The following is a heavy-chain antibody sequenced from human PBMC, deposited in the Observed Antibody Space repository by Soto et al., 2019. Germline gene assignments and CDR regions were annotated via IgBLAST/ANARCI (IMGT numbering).Heavy chain of an antibody. Sequence: GESLKISCKGSGYTFTSYWIGWVRQMPGKGLEWMGFIYPGDSDTRYTPSFEGQITISVDKSISTAYLQFSSLKASDTAVYFCAKHNPTVALYYFDYWGQGTLVTVSS. J-gene: IGHJ4*02. V-gene: IGHV5-51*01. CDR1: GYTFTSYW. CDR2: IYPGDSDT. D-gene: IGHD4-17*01. CDR3: AKHNPTVALYYFDY.